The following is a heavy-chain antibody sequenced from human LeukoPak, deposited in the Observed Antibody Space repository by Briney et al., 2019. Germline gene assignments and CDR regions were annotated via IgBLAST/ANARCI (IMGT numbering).Heavy chain of an antibody. V-gene: IGHV3-21*01. D-gene: IGHD6-13*01. J-gene: IGHJ2*01. Sequence: GGSLRLSCAASGFTFSSYSMNWVRQAPGKGLEWVSSISSSSSYIYYADSVKGRFTISRDNAKNSLYLQMNSLRAEDTAVYYCARGDSSSWYSHWYFDLWGRGTLVTVSS. CDR2: ISSSSSYI. CDR1: GFTFSSYS. CDR3: ARGDSSSWYSHWYFDL.